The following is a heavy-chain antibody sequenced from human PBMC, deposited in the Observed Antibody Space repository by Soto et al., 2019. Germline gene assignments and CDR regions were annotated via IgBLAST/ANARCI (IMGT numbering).Heavy chain of an antibody. D-gene: IGHD3-22*01. Sequence: PGGSLRLSCAASGFTFSNYAMSWVRQAPGKGLEWVSAISGSGGSTYYADSVKGRFTISRDNSKNTLYLQMNSLRAEDTAVYYCAKDRLKTYYYDSSGYSFDYWGQATLVTVFS. CDR3: AKDRLKTYYYDSSGYSFDY. CDR2: ISGSGGST. J-gene: IGHJ4*02. CDR1: GFTFSNYA. V-gene: IGHV3-23*01.